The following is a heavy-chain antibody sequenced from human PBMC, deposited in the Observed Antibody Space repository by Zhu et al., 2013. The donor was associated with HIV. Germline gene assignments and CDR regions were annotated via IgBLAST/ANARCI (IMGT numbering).Heavy chain of an antibody. V-gene: IGHV1-69*12. CDR2: VIPMFTIT. J-gene: IGHJ6*02. CDR3: ARDFGNYDFWKGMDV. Sequence: QVQLVQSGAEVKKPGSSVKVSCKASGGTFSSYAISWVRQAPGQGLEWMGWVIPMFTITNYAQKFQGRVTITADESTSTAYMELSSLRSEDTAVYYCARDFGNYDFWKGMDVWGQGTTVTVSS. D-gene: IGHD3-3*01. CDR1: GGTFSSYA.